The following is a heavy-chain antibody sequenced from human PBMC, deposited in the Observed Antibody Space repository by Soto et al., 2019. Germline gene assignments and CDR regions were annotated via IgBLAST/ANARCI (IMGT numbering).Heavy chain of an antibody. V-gene: IGHV4-30-4*01. CDR1: GGSISSGDYY. Sequence: SETLSLTCTVSGGSISSGDYYWSWIRQPPGKGLEWIGYIYYSGSTYYNPSLKSRVTISVDTSKNQFSLKLSSVTAADTAVYYCARENVPAAALTVGMDVWGQGTTVTVSS. J-gene: IGHJ6*02. D-gene: IGHD2-2*01. CDR2: IYYSGST. CDR3: ARENVPAAALTVGMDV.